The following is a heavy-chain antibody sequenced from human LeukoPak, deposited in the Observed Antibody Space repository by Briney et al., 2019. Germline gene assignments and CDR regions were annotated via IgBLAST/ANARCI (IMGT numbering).Heavy chain of an antibody. CDR1: GGSISSSGYY. CDR3: ARHYVDTAMGLSAYRLYYFDY. D-gene: IGHD5-18*01. CDR2: IYYSGST. V-gene: IGHV4-39*01. Sequence: PSETLSLTCTVSGGSISSSGYYWGWIRQPPGKGLEWIASIYYSGSTYYNPSLKSRVTISVDTSKNQFSLKLSSVTAADTAVYYCARHYVDTAMGLSAYRLYYFDYWGQGTLVTVSS. J-gene: IGHJ4*02.